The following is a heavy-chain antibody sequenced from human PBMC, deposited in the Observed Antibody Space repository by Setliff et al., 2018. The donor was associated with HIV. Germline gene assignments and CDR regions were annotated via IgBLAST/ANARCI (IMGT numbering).Heavy chain of an antibody. CDR1: GGSISSYY. CDR2: IYYSGST. Sequence: LSLTCTVSGGSISSYYWSWIRQSPGKGLEWLGYIYYSGSTNYNPSLKSRVTISVDTSKNQFSLTLNSVTAADTAVYYCARGSAGRLVFLSYWGQGTLVTVSS. CDR3: ARGSAGRLVFLSY. V-gene: IGHV4-59*01. J-gene: IGHJ4*02. D-gene: IGHD6-6*01.